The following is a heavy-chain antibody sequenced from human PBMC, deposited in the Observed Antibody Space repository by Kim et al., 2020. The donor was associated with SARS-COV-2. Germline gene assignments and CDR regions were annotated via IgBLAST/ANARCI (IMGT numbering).Heavy chain of an antibody. V-gene: IGHV4-30-2*05. D-gene: IGHD5-12*01. J-gene: IGHJ5*02. Sequence: TPSLRGRVTMSIDTSKNQFSLNLRSVTAADTALYYCARGRYSGYDRSFDPWGQGTLVTVSS. CDR3: ARGRYSGYDRSFDP.